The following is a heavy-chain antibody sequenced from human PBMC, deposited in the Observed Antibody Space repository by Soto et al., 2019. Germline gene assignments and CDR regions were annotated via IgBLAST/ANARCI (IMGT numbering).Heavy chain of an antibody. CDR1: GFTFHDYA. J-gene: IGHJ6*02. D-gene: IGHD1-26*01. CDR2: ITWNSGSI. CDR3: TRDGRRGYDMDV. V-gene: IGHV3-9*01. Sequence: GGSLRLSCAASGFTFHDYAMHWVRQGQGKGLEWVSGITWNSGSIDYADSVRGRFTISRDNAKNSLYLQMTSLRDEDTGVYYCTRDGRRGYDMDVWGQGATVTVSS.